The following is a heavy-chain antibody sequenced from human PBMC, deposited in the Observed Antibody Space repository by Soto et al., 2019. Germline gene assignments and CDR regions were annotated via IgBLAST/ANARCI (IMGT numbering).Heavy chain of an antibody. CDR1: GFTFSSYA. CDR3: AQHHQLVPYYGMDV. V-gene: IGHV3-23*01. J-gene: IGHJ6*02. Sequence: EVQLLESGGGLVQPGGSLRLSCAASGFTFSSYAMSWVRQAPGKGLEWVSAISGSGGSTYYADSVKGRFPIARDKSKNTLYLQMNRLGAEDTAVYYCAQHHQLVPYYGMDVWGQGTTVTVSS. D-gene: IGHD6-13*01. CDR2: ISGSGGST.